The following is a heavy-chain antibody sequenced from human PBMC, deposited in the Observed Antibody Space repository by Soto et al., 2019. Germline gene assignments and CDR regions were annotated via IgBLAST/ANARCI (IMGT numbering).Heavy chain of an antibody. CDR3: ASLSAPDGDFDY. D-gene: IGHD3-16*02. V-gene: IGHV4-34*01. CDR2: INHSVST. Sequence: SETLSLTCAVYAGSFSGYYWSWIRQPPGKGLEWIGEINHSVSTNYNPSLKSRVTISVDTSKNQFSLKLSSVTAADTAVYYCASLSAPDGDFDYSGQVTRVTVSS. CDR1: AGSFSGYY. J-gene: IGHJ4*02.